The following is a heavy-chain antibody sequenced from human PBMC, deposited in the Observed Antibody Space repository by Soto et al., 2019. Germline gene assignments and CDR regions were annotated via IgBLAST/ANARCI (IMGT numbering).Heavy chain of an antibody. CDR3: GSVGYCSSTNCLFYYYHYGMDV. CDR2: IIPIFGTT. Sequence: SVKVSCKASGGTFSSHAISWVRQAPGRGLEWMGGIIPIFGTTNYAQNFRARVTITADESTSTAYMELSSLTSEDTAVYYCGSVGYCSSTNCLFYYYHYGMDVWGQGTTGTVS. J-gene: IGHJ6*02. CDR1: GGTFSSHA. V-gene: IGHV1-69*13. D-gene: IGHD2-2*03.